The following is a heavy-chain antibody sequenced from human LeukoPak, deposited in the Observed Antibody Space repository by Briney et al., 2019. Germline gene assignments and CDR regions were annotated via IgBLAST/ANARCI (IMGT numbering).Heavy chain of an antibody. CDR2: ISSSSSTI. D-gene: IGHD2-2*01. J-gene: IGHJ4*02. Sequence: GGSLRLSCAASGFTFSSNSMNWVRQAPGKGLEWVSYISSSSSTIYYADSVKGRFTISRDNAKNSLYLQMNSLRAEDTAVYYCARDVVPAALDYWGQGTLVTVSS. V-gene: IGHV3-48*01. CDR1: GFTFSSNS. CDR3: ARDVVPAALDY.